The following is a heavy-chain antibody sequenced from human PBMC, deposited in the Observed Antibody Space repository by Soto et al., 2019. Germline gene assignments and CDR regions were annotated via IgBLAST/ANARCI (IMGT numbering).Heavy chain of an antibody. CDR2: ISAYNGNT. V-gene: IGHV1-18*01. J-gene: IGHJ5*02. CDR3: ARDRERRVHQPTDNWFDP. D-gene: IGHD1-1*01. CDR1: GYTFTSYG. Sequence: QVQLVQSGAEVKKPGASVKVSCKASGYTFTSYGITWVRQAPGQGLEWRGWISAYNGNTNYAQKLQGRVTMTTDTSTSTAYMELRSLRSDDTAVYYCARDRERRVHQPTDNWFDPWGQGTLVTVSS.